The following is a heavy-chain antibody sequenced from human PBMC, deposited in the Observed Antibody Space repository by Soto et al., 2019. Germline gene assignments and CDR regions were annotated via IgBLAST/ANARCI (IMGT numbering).Heavy chain of an antibody. J-gene: IGHJ6*01. CDR3: ARVYPGTGWPFHYYGMDV. D-gene: IGHD6-25*01. CDR1: EFTFSNYW. CDR2: IKQDGSEK. V-gene: IGHV3-7*01. Sequence: GGSLRLSCVASEFTFSNYWMSWVRQAPGKGLEWVANIKQDGSEKYYVDSVKGRFTISRDNAENSLYPRRNSQRAEDTALYYCARVYPGTGWPFHYYGMDVWGQVTTVTVSS.